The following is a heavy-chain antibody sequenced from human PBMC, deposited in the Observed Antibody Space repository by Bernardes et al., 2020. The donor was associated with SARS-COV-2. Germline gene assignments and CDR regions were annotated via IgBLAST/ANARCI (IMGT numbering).Heavy chain of an antibody. CDR1: GYTLTELS. CDR3: ATGYAVYCSSTSCYPDY. J-gene: IGHJ4*02. V-gene: IGHV1-24*01. D-gene: IGHD2-2*01. Sequence: ASVKVSCMVSGYTLTELSMHWVRQAPGKGLEWMGGFDPEDGETIYAQKFQGRVTMTEDTSTDTAYMELSSLRSEDTAVYYCATGYAVYCSSTSCYPDYWGQGTLVTVSS. CDR2: FDPEDGET.